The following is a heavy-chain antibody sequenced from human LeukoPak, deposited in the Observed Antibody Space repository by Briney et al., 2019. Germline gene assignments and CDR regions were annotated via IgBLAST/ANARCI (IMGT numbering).Heavy chain of an antibody. J-gene: IGHJ5*02. Sequence: ASVKVSCKASGYTFTSYDINWVRQATGQGLEWMGWMNPNSGNTGYAQKFQGRVTMTRNTSISTAYMELSSLRSEDTAVYYCAREESYCSSTSSYRVWFDPWGQGTLVTVSS. CDR3: AREESYCSSTSSYRVWFDP. D-gene: IGHD2-2*02. CDR1: GYTFTSYD. CDR2: MNPNSGNT. V-gene: IGHV1-8*01.